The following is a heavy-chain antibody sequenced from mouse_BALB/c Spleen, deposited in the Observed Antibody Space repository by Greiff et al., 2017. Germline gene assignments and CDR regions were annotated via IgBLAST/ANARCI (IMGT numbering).Heavy chain of an antibody. Sequence: VQLQQSGPELVKPGASVKMSCKASGYTFTSYVMHWVKQKPGQGLEWIGYINPYNDGTKYNEKFKGKATLTSDKSSSTAYMELSSLTSEDSAVYYCARGGSSYYLDYYAMDYWGQGTSVTVSS. V-gene: IGHV1-14*01. D-gene: IGHD1-1*01. CDR3: ARGGSSYYLDYYAMDY. J-gene: IGHJ4*01. CDR2: INPYNDGT. CDR1: GYTFTSYV.